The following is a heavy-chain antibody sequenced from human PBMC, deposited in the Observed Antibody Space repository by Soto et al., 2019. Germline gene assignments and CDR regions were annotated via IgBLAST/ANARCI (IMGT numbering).Heavy chain of an antibody. J-gene: IGHJ6*02. CDR3: ARAAGAYGMDV. CDR1: GFTFSSYD. Sequence: EVQLVESGGGLVQPGGSLRLSCAASGFTFSSYDMHWVRQATGKGLEWVSAIGTAGDTYYPGSVKGRFTISRENAKNSLYLQMTSLRAGDTAVDYCARAAGAYGMDVWGQGTTVTVSS. V-gene: IGHV3-13*04. D-gene: IGHD6-13*01. CDR2: IGTAGDT.